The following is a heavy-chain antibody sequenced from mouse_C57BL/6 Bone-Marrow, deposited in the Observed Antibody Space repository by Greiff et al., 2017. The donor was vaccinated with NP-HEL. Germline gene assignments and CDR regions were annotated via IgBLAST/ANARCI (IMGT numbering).Heavy chain of an antibody. D-gene: IGHD3-3*01. J-gene: IGHJ2*01. CDR1: GFTFSDYY. CDR3: ARRGWGFDY. CDR2: ISNGGGST. Sequence: EVKLVESGGGLVQPGGSLKLSCAASGFTFSDYYMYWVRQTPEKRLEWVAYISNGGGSTYYPDTVKGRFTISRDNAKNTLYLQMSRLKSEDTAMYYCARRGWGFDYWDQGTTLTVSS. V-gene: IGHV5-12*01.